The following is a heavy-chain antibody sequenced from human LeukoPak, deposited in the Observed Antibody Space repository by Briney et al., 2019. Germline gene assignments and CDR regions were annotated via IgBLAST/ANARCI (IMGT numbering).Heavy chain of an antibody. CDR2: IWYDGSNK. V-gene: IGHV3-33*01. D-gene: IGHD5-12*01. CDR3: ARDSSGYDPPFEY. Sequence: GGSLRPSCAASGFTFSSYGMHWVRQAPGKGLEWVAVIWYDGSNKYYADSVKGRFTISRDNSKNTLYLQMNSLRAEDTAVYYCARDSSGYDPPFEYWGQGTLVTVSS. CDR1: GFTFSSYG. J-gene: IGHJ4*02.